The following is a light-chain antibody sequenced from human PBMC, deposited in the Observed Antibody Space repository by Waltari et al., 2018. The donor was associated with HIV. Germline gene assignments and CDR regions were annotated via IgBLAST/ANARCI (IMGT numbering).Light chain of an antibody. CDR1: QSVSSF. J-gene: IGKJ1*01. V-gene: IGKV3-11*01. Sequence: ELVLTQSPATLSLSPGERATLSCRASQSVSSFLAWYQQKPGQAPRLLIYDASNSATGIPARFSGSGSGTDFTLTISSLEPEDFAVYYCQQRSNWPPWTFGQGTKVEIK. CDR3: QQRSNWPPWT. CDR2: DAS.